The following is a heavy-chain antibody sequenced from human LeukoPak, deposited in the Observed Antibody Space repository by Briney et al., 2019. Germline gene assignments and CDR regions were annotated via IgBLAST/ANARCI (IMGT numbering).Heavy chain of an antibody. CDR2: INPNSGGT. J-gene: IGHJ4*02. V-gene: IGHV1-2*02. CDR3: AVIIPVIY. D-gene: IGHD2-21*01. CDR1: GYTLTSYG. Sequence: EASVKVSCKASGYTLTSYGISWVRQAPGQGLEWMGWINPNSGGTNYAQKFQGRVTMTRDTSISTAYMELSRLRSDDTAVYYCAVIIPVIYWGQGTLVTVSS.